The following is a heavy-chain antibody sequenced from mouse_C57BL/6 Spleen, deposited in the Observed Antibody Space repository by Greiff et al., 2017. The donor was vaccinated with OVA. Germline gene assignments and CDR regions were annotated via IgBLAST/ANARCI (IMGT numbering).Heavy chain of an antibody. CDR1: GYTFTSYW. Sequence: VQLQQPGAELVMPGASVKLSCKASGYTFTSYWMHWVKQRPGQGLEWIGEIDPSDSYTNYNQKFKGKSTLTVDKSSSTAYMQLSSLTSEDSAVYDCARLGDSSYYAMDYWGQGTSVTVSS. CDR3: ARLGDSSYYAMDY. D-gene: IGHD1-1*01. V-gene: IGHV1-69*01. J-gene: IGHJ4*01. CDR2: IDPSDSYT.